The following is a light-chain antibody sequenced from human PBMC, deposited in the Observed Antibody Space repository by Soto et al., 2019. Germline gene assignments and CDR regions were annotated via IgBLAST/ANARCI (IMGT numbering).Light chain of an antibody. CDR1: SSDVGAYNL. J-gene: IGLJ3*02. CDR2: DVS. V-gene: IGLV2-14*02. Sequence: QSVLTQPASVSGSPGQSITISCTGTSSDVGAYNLVSWYQHHPGRAPKLFIFDVSDRPSGVSNRFSGSKSGNTASLTISGLQAEDEAFYYCSSYTNTTTLVFGGGTKLTVL. CDR3: SSYTNTTTLV.